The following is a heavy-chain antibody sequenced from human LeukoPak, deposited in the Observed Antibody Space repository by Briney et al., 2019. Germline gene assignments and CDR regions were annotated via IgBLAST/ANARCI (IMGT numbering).Heavy chain of an antibody. D-gene: IGHD3-22*01. V-gene: IGHV3-23*01. Sequence: GGSLRLSCAASGFTFNTYAMSWVRQAPGKGLEWVSRISGSGGSTNYADSVKGRFTISRDNSKNTLYLQMNSLRAEDTAVYYCAKSGGQYYYDSKSWFDPWGQGTLVTVSS. CDR3: AKSGGQYYYDSKSWFDP. J-gene: IGHJ5*02. CDR2: ISGSGGST. CDR1: GFTFNTYA.